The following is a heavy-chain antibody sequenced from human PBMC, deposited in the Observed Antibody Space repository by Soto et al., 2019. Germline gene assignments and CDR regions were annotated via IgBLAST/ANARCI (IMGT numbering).Heavy chain of an antibody. Sequence: QVQLQQRGAGLLKPSETLSLTCAVYGGSFSGYYWSWIRQPPGKGLEWIGEINHSGRTNYKPSLNSRGPISVDTSKNRFSLKLSSVTAADTAVYYCARKVATNHLFDCWGQGTLVTVSS. CDR1: GGSFSGYY. CDR3: ARKVATNHLFDC. J-gene: IGHJ4*02. CDR2: INHSGRT. D-gene: IGHD2-15*01. V-gene: IGHV4-34*01.